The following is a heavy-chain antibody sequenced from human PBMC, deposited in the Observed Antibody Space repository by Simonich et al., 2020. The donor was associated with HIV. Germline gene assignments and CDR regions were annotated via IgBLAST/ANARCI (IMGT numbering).Heavy chain of an antibody. CDR1: GYTFTDWN. Sequence: QVQLVQSGAEVKKPGASEKVSCKASGYTFTDWNIHWVRQAPGKGLEGSGRINPICGGTDYPTDLQGMVTMTRDTSINSAYMVVRKLSSDDTAVYYCATHGPGSSSSALDLWGQGTIITVSS. CDR3: ATHGPGSSSSALDL. J-gene: IGHJ3*01. V-gene: IGHV1-2*06. D-gene: IGHD6-6*01. CDR2: INPICGGT.